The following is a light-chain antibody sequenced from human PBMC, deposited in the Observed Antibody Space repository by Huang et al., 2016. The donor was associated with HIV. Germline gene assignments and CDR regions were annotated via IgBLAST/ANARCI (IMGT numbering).Light chain of an antibody. J-gene: IGKJ1*01. CDR2: AAS. CDR3: QQTYSSPRT. Sequence: DIQMTQSPSSLPASVGDRVTITCRAIQTINSYLHWYQQKPGKAPQLLIYAASNLQSGVPSRFSGGGSGTDFTLTISSLQPEDVATYYCQQTYSSPRTFGLGTKVDIK. CDR1: QTINSY. V-gene: IGKV1-39*01.